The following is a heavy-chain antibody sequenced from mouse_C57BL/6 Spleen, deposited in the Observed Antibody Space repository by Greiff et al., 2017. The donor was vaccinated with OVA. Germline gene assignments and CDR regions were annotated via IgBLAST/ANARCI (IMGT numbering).Heavy chain of an antibody. V-gene: IGHV1-15*01. CDR2: IDPETGGT. Sequence: VKVVESGAELVRPGASVTLSCKASGYTFTDYEMHWVKQTPVHGLEWIGAIDPETGGTAYNQKFKGKAILTADNSSSTAYMELRSLTSEDSAVYYCTRDYGSSYNYFDYWGQGTTLTVSS. J-gene: IGHJ2*01. CDR1: GYTFTDYE. CDR3: TRDYGSSYNYFDY. D-gene: IGHD1-1*01.